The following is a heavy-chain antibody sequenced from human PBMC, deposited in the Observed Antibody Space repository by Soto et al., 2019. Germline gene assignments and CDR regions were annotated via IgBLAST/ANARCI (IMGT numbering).Heavy chain of an antibody. Sequence: QVQVVQSGVEVRSPGSSVKVSCKASGDTFKNCVISWVRQAPGQGLEWMGGIIPLFGTTDFAQRFQGRLTITTGESTTTAYMELSRLRSEDTATYYCAVELGCGKLSVVWGQGTTVIVSS. CDR2: IIPLFGTT. D-gene: IGHD3-10*01. CDR3: AVELGCGKLSVV. CDR1: GDTFKNCV. J-gene: IGHJ6*02. V-gene: IGHV1-69*01.